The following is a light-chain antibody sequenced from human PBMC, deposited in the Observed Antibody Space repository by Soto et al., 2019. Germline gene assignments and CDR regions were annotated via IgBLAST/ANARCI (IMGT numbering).Light chain of an antibody. CDR3: QQYNNLPPDT. Sequence: EIILTQSPASLSVSPGERATLSCRASQSVNNNLAWYQQKPGQAPRLLIYGASTRATGIPGRFRGSGSGTEFTLPITSLQSEDFAVYFCQQYNNLPPDTFGQGTKLEI. J-gene: IGKJ2*01. CDR1: QSVNNN. CDR2: GAS. V-gene: IGKV3-15*01.